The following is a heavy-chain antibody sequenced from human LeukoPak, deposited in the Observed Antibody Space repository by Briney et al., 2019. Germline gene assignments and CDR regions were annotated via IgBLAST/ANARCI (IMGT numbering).Heavy chain of an antibody. CDR3: AKDYLVVPAAIMPSGWFDP. J-gene: IGHJ5*02. D-gene: IGHD2-2*01. Sequence: GGSLRLSCAASGFTFSSYAMSWVRQAPGKGLEWFSAFSGSGGSTYYADSVKARFTISRDNSKNTLYLQMNSLRAEDTAVYYCAKDYLVVPAAIMPSGWFDPWGQGTLVTVSS. CDR2: FSGSGGST. CDR1: GFTFSSYA. V-gene: IGHV3-23*01.